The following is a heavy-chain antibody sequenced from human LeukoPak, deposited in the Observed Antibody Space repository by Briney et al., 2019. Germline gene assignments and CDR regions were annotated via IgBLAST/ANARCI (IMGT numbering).Heavy chain of an antibody. CDR3: AKSRGRFYDFWSGYYRGLGYFDY. CDR2: ISGSGGST. Sequence: GGSLRLSCAASGFTFSSYAMSWVRQAPGRGLEWVSAISGSGGSTYYADSVKGRFTISRDNSKNTLYLQMNSLRAEDTAVYYCAKSRGRFYDFWSGYYRGLGYFDYWGQGTLVTVSS. D-gene: IGHD3-3*01. V-gene: IGHV3-23*01. CDR1: GFTFSSYA. J-gene: IGHJ4*02.